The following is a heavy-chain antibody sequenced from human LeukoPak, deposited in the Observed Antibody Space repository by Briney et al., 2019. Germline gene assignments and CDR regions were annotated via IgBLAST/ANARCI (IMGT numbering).Heavy chain of an antibody. J-gene: IGHJ4*02. CDR3: ARVIPGIAVAGALDY. CDR2: FYHGGST. V-gene: IGHV4-38-2*02. D-gene: IGHD6-19*01. Sequence: SETLSLTCTVSGYSISTGYYWDWIRQPPGKGLEWIGTFYHGGSTYYNPSLKSRVTISVDTSKNQFSLKLSSVTAADTAVYYCARVIPGIAVAGALDYWGQGTLVTVSS. CDR1: GYSISTGYY.